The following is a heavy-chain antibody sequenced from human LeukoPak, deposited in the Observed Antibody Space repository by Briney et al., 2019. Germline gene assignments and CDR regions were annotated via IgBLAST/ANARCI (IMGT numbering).Heavy chain of an antibody. Sequence: SGTLSLTCTVSCGAVSTYYWSWIRQPPGKGREWVGWIYYIGSTNYNPSLNSRVTISVDTSKNQFSLKLSAVTAADTAVYYCARGGRNWFDHWGQGTLVTVSS. D-gene: IGHD3-10*01. CDR3: ARGGRNWFDH. CDR2: IYYIGST. CDR1: CGAVSTYY. V-gene: IGHV4-59*02. J-gene: IGHJ5*02.